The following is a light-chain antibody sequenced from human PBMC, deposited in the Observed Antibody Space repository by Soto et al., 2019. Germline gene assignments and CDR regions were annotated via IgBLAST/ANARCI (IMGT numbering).Light chain of an antibody. CDR2: DVS. CDR1: SSDVGGYIY. V-gene: IGLV2-14*01. J-gene: IGLJ1*01. CDR3: SSYTSSSTYV. Sequence: QSVLTQPASVSGSPGQSITISCTGTSSDVGGYIYVSWYQQHPGKAPKIMIYDVSNRPSGVSNRFSGSKSGNTASLTISGLEAEDEAYYYCSSYTSSSTYVFGAGTKVTVL.